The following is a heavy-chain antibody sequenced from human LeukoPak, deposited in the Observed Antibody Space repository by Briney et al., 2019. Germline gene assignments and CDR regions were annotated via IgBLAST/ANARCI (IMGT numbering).Heavy chain of an antibody. J-gene: IGHJ3*02. CDR1: GFTFSSYS. Sequence: PGGSLRLSCAASGFTFSSYSMNWVRQAPGKGLEWVSYISSSSSTIYYADSVKGRFSISRDNAKNSLYLQMNSLRAEDTAVYYCARAPHYYDSSGAFDIWGQGTMVTVSS. D-gene: IGHD3-22*01. V-gene: IGHV3-48*04. CDR3: ARAPHYYDSSGAFDI. CDR2: ISSSSSTI.